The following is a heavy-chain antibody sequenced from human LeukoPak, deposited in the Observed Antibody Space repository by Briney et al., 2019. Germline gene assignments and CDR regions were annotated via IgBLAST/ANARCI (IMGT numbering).Heavy chain of an antibody. CDR3: ARDPYGDYPPDY. J-gene: IGHJ4*02. Sequence: XHWVRQAXXKXLEWVAVISYDGSNKYYADSVKGRFTISRDNSKNTLYLQMNSLRAEDTAVYYCARDPYGDYPPDYWGQGTLVTVSS. D-gene: IGHD4-17*01. CDR2: ISYDGSNK. V-gene: IGHV3-30*04.